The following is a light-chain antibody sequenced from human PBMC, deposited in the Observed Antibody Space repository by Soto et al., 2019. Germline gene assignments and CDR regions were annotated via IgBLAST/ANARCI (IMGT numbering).Light chain of an antibody. CDR3: QQYGSSPRT. CDR2: GAS. CDR1: QSVSSSY. J-gene: IGKJ5*01. Sequence: EIVLTQSPGTLSLSPGERATLSFRASQSVSSSYLAWYQQKPGQAPRLLIYGASSRATGIPDRFSGSGSGKDFTLNISRLEPEDFAVYSCQQYGSSPRTFGQGTRLEIK. V-gene: IGKV3-20*01.